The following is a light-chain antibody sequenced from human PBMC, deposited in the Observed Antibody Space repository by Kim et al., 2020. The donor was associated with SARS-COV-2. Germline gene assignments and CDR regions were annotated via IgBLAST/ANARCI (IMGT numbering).Light chain of an antibody. CDR2: GAS. Sequence: GSAGERATLSCRASQSVSSNLAWYQQKLGQAPRLLIYGASTRATGLPARFSGSGSGTEFTLSISSLQSEDFAVYYCQQYNNWPQTFGQGTKVDIK. CDR3: QQYNNWPQT. CDR1: QSVSSN. V-gene: IGKV3-15*01. J-gene: IGKJ1*01.